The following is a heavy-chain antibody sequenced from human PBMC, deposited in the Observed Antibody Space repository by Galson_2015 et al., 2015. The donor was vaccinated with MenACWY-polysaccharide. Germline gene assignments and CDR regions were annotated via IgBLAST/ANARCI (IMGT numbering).Heavy chain of an antibody. J-gene: IGHJ4*02. CDR1: GYTFTSRD. CDR2: TTASSGNA. D-gene: IGHD2-15*01. V-gene: IGHV1-8*01. CDR3: ATGAGVVGDS. Sequence: SVKVSCKASGYTFTSRDINWVRQAAGQGLEWMGWTTASSGNAVYAQKFQDRVTLTRDTSTCTVYMELSSLRSEDTGVYYCATGAGVVGDSWGQGTLVTVSS.